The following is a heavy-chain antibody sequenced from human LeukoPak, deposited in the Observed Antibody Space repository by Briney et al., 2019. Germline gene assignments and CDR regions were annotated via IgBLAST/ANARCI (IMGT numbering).Heavy chain of an antibody. Sequence: GGSLRLSCTASGFTFGDYAMSWVRQAPGKGLEWGGFIRSKAYGGTTEYAASVKVRFTISRDDSKSIAYLQMNSLKTEDTAVYFCTTDLPGGDFDYWGQGTLVTVSS. CDR1: GFTFGDYA. CDR3: TTDLPGGDFDY. V-gene: IGHV3-49*04. J-gene: IGHJ4*02. D-gene: IGHD2-8*02. CDR2: IRSKAYGGTT.